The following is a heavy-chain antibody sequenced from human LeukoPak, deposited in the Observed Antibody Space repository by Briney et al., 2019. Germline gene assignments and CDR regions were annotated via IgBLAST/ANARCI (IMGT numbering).Heavy chain of an antibody. V-gene: IGHV3-33*01. D-gene: IGHD3-3*01. CDR1: GFTFSSYG. CDR2: IWYDGSNK. CDR3: ARDYYDFWSGPRSSTSHIC. J-gene: IGHJ4*02. Sequence: QPGGSLRLSCAASGFTFSSYGMHWVRQAPGKGLEWVAVIWYDGSNKYYADSVKGRFTISRDNSKNTLYLQMNSLRAEDTAVYYCARDYYDFWSGPRSSTSHICWGQGTLVTVSS.